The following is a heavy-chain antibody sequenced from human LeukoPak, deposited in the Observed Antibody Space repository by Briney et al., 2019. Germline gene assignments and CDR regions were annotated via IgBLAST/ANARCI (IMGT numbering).Heavy chain of an antibody. CDR3: AWSPEYSSSRPIYYYYYMDV. J-gene: IGHJ6*03. D-gene: IGHD6-13*01. Sequence: GGSLRLSCAASGFTFSSYAMSWVRQAPGKGLEWVSAISGSGGSTYYADSVKGRFTISRDNSKNTLYLQMNSLRAEDTAVYYCAWSPEYSSSRPIYYYYYMDVWGKGTTVTVSS. V-gene: IGHV3-23*01. CDR2: ISGSGGST. CDR1: GFTFSSYA.